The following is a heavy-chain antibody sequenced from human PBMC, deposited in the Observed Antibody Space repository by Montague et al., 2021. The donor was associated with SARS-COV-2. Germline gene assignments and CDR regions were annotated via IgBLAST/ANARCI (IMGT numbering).Heavy chain of an antibody. CDR2: FCFSGST. J-gene: IGHJ6*02. CDR1: GSSFSGSY. V-gene: IGHV4-34*01. Sequence: SETLSLTCSVLGSSFSGSYRSWTRLHPGHRLESFGDFCFSGSTNYNPSLKSRVTISIDTSKNQFSLKLSSVTAADTAVYYCARFAYRLLFIASYYGMDVWGQGTTVTVSS. D-gene: IGHD2-2*01. CDR3: ARFAYRLLFIASYYGMDV.